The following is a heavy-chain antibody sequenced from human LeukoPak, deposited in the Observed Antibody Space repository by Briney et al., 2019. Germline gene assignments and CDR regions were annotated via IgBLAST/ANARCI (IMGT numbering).Heavy chain of an antibody. J-gene: IGHJ4*02. CDR3: ARHRRSGYSSFHDY. CDR1: GGSITSYY. CDR2: IYYSGST. Sequence: SETLSLTCTVSGGSITSYYWSWIRQPPGKGLEWIGYIYYSGSTNSNPSLKSRVTISVDTSKNQFSLKLSSVTAADTAVYYCARHRRSGYSSFHDYWGQGTLVTVSS. D-gene: IGHD3-22*01. V-gene: IGHV4-59*08.